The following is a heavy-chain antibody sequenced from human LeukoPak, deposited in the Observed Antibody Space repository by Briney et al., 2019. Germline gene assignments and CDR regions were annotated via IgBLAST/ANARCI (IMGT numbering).Heavy chain of an antibody. CDR3: ARSGGSGSPFDS. D-gene: IGHD3-10*01. CDR1: GGSISSRGYY. J-gene: IGHJ4*02. CDR2: IYYSGST. V-gene: IGHV4-39*01. Sequence: SETLSLTCTVSGGSISSRGYYWGWIRQPPGKGLRWIGSIYYSGSTYYNPSLKSRVTISVDTSKNQFSLKLSSVTAADTAVYYCARSGGSGSPFDSWGQGTLVTVSS.